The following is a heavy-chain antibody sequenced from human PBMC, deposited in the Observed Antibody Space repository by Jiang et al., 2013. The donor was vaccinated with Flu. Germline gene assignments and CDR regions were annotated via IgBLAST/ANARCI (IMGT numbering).Heavy chain of an antibody. CDR1: GFTFSSYG. D-gene: IGHD3-22*01. V-gene: IGHV3-33*01. J-gene: IGHJ4*02. CDR3: ARGGHYYDSSGYSAFDY. CDR2: IWYDGSNK. Sequence: VQLLESGGGVVQPGRSLRLSCAASGFTFSSYGMHWVRQAPGKGLEWVAVIWYDGSNKYYADSVKGRFTISRDKSKNTLYLQMNSLRAEDTAVYYCARGGHYYDSSGYSAFDYWGQGTLVTVS.